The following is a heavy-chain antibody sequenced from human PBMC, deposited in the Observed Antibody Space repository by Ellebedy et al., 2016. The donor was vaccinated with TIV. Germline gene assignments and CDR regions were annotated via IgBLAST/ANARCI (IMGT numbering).Heavy chain of an antibody. J-gene: IGHJ5*02. V-gene: IGHV3-7*01. CDR2: IRQEGDEI. D-gene: IGHD4-17*01. CDR3: ARRASYGDYAVQVNPWFDP. Sequence: GESLKISCAASGFNFRSYWMTWVRQAPGKGLEWVAKIRQEGDEIYYVESVKGRFTISRDNAKNSLFLQMNSLRVDDTAVYSCARRASYGDYAVQVNPWFDPWGQGTLVTVSS. CDR1: GFNFRSYW.